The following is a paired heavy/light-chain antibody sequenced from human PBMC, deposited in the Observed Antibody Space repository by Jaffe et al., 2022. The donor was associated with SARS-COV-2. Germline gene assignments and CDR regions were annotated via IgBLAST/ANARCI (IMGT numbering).Heavy chain of an antibody. CDR3: VRGYSGSYHTPFAY. J-gene: IGHJ4*02. D-gene: IGHD1-26*01. V-gene: IGHV3-48*01. CDR2: IDSSSTTI. Sequence: EVQLVESGGGLVQPGGSLRLSCAASGFTFSTYGINWVRQAPGKGLEWISYIDSSSTTIYYADSVKGRFTISRDNAKKSLYLQMNSLGGDDTAVYYCVRGYSGSYHTPFAYWGQGTLVTVSS. CDR1: GFTFSTYG.
Light chain of an antibody. J-gene: IGKJ1*01. Sequence: EIVLTQSPGTLSLSPGERATLSCRASQSVSGSYLAWYRQKPGQAPGLLIYGASNRAPGIPDRFSGSGSGTDFTLTISRLEPEDSAVYSCQQYDTSPWTFGQGTKVEIK. CDR3: QQYDTSPWT. V-gene: IGKV3-20*01. CDR2: GAS. CDR1: QSVSGSY.